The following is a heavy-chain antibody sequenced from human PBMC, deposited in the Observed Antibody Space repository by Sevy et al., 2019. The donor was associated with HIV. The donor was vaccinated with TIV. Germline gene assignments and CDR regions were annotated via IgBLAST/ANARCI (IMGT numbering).Heavy chain of an antibody. Sequence: GGSLRLSCAASGFTFSSYAMHWVRQAPGKGLEWVAVISYDGSNKYYADSVKGRFTISRDNSKNTLYLQMNSLRAEDTAVYYCAKNYYDSSGYLGAFDYWGQGTLVTVSS. CDR2: ISYDGSNK. CDR1: GFTFSSYA. J-gene: IGHJ4*02. CDR3: AKNYYDSSGYLGAFDY. V-gene: IGHV3-30*04. D-gene: IGHD3-22*01.